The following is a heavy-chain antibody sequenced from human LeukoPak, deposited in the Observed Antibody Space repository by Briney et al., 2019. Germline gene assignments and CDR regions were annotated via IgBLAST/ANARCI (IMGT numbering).Heavy chain of an antibody. J-gene: IGHJ5*02. CDR3: ARDYGDYVSWFDP. Sequence: GGSLRLSCAASGFTFSSYAMSWVRQAPGKGLEWVSGINWNGGSTGYADSVKGRFTISRDNAKNSLYLQMNSLRVEDTALYYCARDYGDYVSWFDPWGQGTLVTVSS. CDR1: GFTFSSYA. D-gene: IGHD4-17*01. V-gene: IGHV3-20*04. CDR2: INWNGGST.